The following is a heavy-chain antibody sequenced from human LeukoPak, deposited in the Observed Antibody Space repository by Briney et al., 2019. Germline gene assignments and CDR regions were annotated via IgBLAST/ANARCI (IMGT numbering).Heavy chain of an antibody. Sequence: SSETLSLTCTVSGGSITSYYWSWIRQPSGKGLEWIGYIYYTGSTNYNPSLRSRLTISVDTSKYQFSLNLSSLTAADTAVYYCARQAVGGSDAFEIWGQGTMVTVSS. J-gene: IGHJ3*02. CDR1: GGSITSYY. CDR3: ARQAVGGSDAFEI. CDR2: IYYTGST. D-gene: IGHD6-19*01. V-gene: IGHV4-59*01.